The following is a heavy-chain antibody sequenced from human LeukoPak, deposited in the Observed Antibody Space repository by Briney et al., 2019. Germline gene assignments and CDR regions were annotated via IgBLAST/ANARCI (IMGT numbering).Heavy chain of an antibody. CDR3: ARDKGSSGYYPAGSYYYYGMDA. V-gene: IGHV1-2*02. CDR2: INPNSGGT. D-gene: IGHD3-22*01. Sequence: ASVKVSCKASGYTFTGYYMHWVRQAPGQGLEWMGWINPNSGGTNYAQKFQGRVTMTRDTSISTAYMELSRLRSDDTAVYYCARDKGSSGYYPAGSYYYYGMDAWGQGTTVTVSS. J-gene: IGHJ6*02. CDR1: GYTFTGYY.